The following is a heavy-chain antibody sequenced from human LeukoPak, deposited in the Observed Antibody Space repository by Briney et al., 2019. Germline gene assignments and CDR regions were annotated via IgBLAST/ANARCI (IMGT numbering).Heavy chain of an antibody. D-gene: IGHD2-2*02. J-gene: IGHJ4*02. Sequence: ASVKVSCKASGYTFTSYDINWVRQATGQGLEWMGWMNPNSGNTGYAQKFQGRVTMTRNTSISTAYMELSSLRSEDTAVYYCARVIRGSSTSCYSYWGQGTLVTVSS. CDR2: MNPNSGNT. CDR3: ARVIRGSSTSCYSY. CDR1: GYTFTSYD. V-gene: IGHV1-8*01.